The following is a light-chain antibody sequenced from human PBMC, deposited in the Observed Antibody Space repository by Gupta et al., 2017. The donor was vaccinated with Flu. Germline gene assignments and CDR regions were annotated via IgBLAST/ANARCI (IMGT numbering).Light chain of an antibody. Sequence: ERATLSCRAGQRVSSSYLAWYQQKPGQAPRLLIYGASSRATGIPDRFSGSGSGTDFTLTISRLEPEDFAVYYCQQYGSSSLTFGGGTKVEIK. V-gene: IGKV3-20*01. CDR2: GAS. CDR1: QRVSSSY. J-gene: IGKJ4*01. CDR3: QQYGSSSLT.